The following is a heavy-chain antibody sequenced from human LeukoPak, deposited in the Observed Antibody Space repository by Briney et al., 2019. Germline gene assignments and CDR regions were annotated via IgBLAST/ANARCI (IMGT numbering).Heavy chain of an antibody. CDR1: GFTFITYA. CDR2: ISVSGGRT. V-gene: IGHV3-23*01. Sequence: AGGSLRLSCAASGFTFITYAMSWVRQAPGKGPEWVSGISVSGGRTDYADSVKGRFTISRDNSKNTLYLQMNSLRAEDTAVYYCAKRGPGYDKSTYPPHYFDYWGQGTLVTVSS. J-gene: IGHJ4*02. D-gene: IGHD3-22*01. CDR3: AKRGPGYDKSTYPPHYFDY.